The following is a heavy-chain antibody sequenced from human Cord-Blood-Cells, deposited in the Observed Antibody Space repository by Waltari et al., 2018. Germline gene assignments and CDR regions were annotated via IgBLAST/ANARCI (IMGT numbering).Heavy chain of an antibody. CDR3: AKTITGDDAFDI. V-gene: IGHV3-43*01. CDR2: ISWDGGST. Sequence: EVQLVESGGVVVQPGGSLRLSCAASGFTFDDYTMHWVRQAPGKGLELVSLISWDGGSTYYADSVKGRFTISRDNSKNSLYLQMISLRTEDTALYYCAKTITGDDAFDIWGQGTMVTVSS. CDR1: GFTFDDYT. D-gene: IGHD7-27*01. J-gene: IGHJ3*02.